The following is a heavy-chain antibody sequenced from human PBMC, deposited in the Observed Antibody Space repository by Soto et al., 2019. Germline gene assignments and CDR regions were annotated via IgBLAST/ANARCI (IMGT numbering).Heavy chain of an antibody. CDR3: ASGLPGGYDFWSGYYGGWIGWRPSGYFDY. CDR1: GFTFSSYW. CDR2: IKQDGSEK. V-gene: IGHV3-7*03. D-gene: IGHD3-3*01. Sequence: EVQLVESGGGLVQPGGSLRLSCAASGFTFSSYWMSWVRQAPGKGLEWVANIKQDGSEKYYVDSVKGRFTISRDNAKNSLYLQMNSLRAEDTAVYYCASGLPGGYDFWSGYYGGWIGWRPSGYFDYWGQGTLVTVSS. J-gene: IGHJ4*02.